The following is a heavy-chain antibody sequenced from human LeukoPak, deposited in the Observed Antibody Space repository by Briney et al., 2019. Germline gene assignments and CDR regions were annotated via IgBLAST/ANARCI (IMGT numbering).Heavy chain of an antibody. CDR2: ISGSGGST. D-gene: IGHD3-22*01. Sequence: GGSLRLSCAASGFTFSSYAMSWVRQAPGKGLEWVSAISGSGGSTYYADSVKGRFTISRDNSKNTLYLQMNSLRAEDTAVYYCARHPSTRVDSSGYYYVGAFDIWGQGTMVTVSS. J-gene: IGHJ3*02. CDR1: GFTFSSYA. V-gene: IGHV3-23*01. CDR3: ARHPSTRVDSSGYYYVGAFDI.